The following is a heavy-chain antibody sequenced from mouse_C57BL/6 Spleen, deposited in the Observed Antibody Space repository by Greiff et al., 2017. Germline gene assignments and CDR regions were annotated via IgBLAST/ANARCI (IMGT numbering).Heavy chain of an antibody. CDR1: GYTFTEYT. Sequence: VQLQQSGAELVKPGASVKLSCKASGYTFTEYTIHWVKQRSGQGLEWVGWFYPGSGSIKYNEKFKDKATLAADKSSSTVYMELSRLTSEDSAVYFCARHEDEGNCSNHWYFDVWGTGTTVTVSS. CDR2: FYPGSGSI. CDR3: ARHEDEGNCSNHWYFDV. V-gene: IGHV1-62-2*01. J-gene: IGHJ1*03. D-gene: IGHD2-5*01.